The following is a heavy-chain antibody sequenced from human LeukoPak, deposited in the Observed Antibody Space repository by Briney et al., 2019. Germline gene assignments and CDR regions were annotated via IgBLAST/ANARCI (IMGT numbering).Heavy chain of an antibody. V-gene: IGHV4-59*08. CDR1: GGSISPHY. CDR3: ARVGYCSSTSCPNDAFDI. CDR2: IYYSGST. J-gene: IGHJ3*02. Sequence: PSETLSLTCTVSGGSISPHYWSWIRQPPGKGLEWIGYIYYSGSTNYNPSLKSRVTISVDTSKNQFSLKLSSVTAADTAVYYCARVGYCSSTSCPNDAFDIWGQGTMVTVSS. D-gene: IGHD2-2*01.